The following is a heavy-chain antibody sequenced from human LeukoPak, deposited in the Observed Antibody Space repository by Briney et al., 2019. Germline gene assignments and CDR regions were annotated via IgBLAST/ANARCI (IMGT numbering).Heavy chain of an antibody. J-gene: IGHJ4*02. Sequence: PGRSLRLSCAASGFTFSSYGMHWVRQAPGKGLEWVAVISYDGSNKYYADSVKGRFTISRDNSKNTLYLQMNSLRAEDTAVYYCAKLASGNSGYFDYWGQGTLVTVSS. D-gene: IGHD4-23*01. CDR3: AKLASGNSGYFDY. CDR2: ISYDGSNK. V-gene: IGHV3-30*18. CDR1: GFTFSSYG.